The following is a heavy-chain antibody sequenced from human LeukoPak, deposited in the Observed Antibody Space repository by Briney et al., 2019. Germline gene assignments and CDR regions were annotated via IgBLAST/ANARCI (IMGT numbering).Heavy chain of an antibody. Sequence: GGSLRLSCAASGFTVSSNYMSWVRQAPGKGLEGVSVIYSGWSTYYGDFVKGRFTIPRDNSKNTLYLQMNSLRAEDTAVYYCARFVYPGHFDYWGQGTLVTVSS. J-gene: IGHJ4*02. D-gene: IGHD2/OR15-2a*01. CDR1: GFTVSSNY. V-gene: IGHV3-66*01. CDR2: IYSGWST. CDR3: ARFVYPGHFDY.